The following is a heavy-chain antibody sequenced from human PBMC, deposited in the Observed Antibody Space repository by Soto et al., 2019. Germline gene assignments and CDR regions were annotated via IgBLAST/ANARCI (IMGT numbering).Heavy chain of an antibody. CDR2: IYYSGST. V-gene: IGHV4-31*03. J-gene: IGHJ5*02. Sequence: PSETLSLTCTVSGGSISSGGYYWSWIRQHPGKGLEWIGYIYYSGSTYYNPSLKSRVTISVDTSKNQFSLKLSSVTAADTAVYYCARVFKALQALTEGNVHWFDPWGQGTLVTV. CDR3: ARVFKALQALTEGNVHWFDP. D-gene: IGHD1-1*01. CDR1: GGSISSGGYY.